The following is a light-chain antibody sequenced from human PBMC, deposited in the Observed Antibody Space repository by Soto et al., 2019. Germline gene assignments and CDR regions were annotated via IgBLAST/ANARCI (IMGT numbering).Light chain of an antibody. V-gene: IGLV2-8*01. J-gene: IGLJ3*02. CDR2: EVT. CDR1: ISAVGGYNY. CDR3: SSYAASNNFYFV. Sequence: QSALTQPPSASGSPGQSVTISCTGTISAVGGYNYVSWYQQYPGRAPKLMIYEVTKRPSGVPDRFSGSKSGNTASLTVSGLQAEDDADYYCSSYAASNNFYFVFGGGTKLTVL.